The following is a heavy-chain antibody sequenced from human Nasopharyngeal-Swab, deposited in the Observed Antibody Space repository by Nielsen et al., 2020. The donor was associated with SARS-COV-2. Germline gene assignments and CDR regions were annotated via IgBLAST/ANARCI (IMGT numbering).Heavy chain of an antibody. V-gene: IGHV4-31*02. CDR3: ARGGGAGPGFDY. Sequence: WIRQPPGKGLEWIGYIYYSGSTYYNPSLKSRVTISVDTSKNQFSLKLSSVTAADTAVYYCARGGGAGPGFDYWGQGTLVTVSS. D-gene: IGHD6-13*01. J-gene: IGHJ4*02. CDR2: IYYSGST.